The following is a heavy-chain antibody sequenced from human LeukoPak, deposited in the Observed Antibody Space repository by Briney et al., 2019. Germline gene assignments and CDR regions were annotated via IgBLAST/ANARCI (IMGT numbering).Heavy chain of an antibody. CDR1: GFTFSSYW. Sequence: GGSLRLSCAASGFTFSSYWMSWVRQAPGKGLEWAANIKQDGSEKYYVDSVKGRFTISRDNAKNSLYLQMNSLRAEDTAVYYCATLPSSRGVIKRFDYWGQGTLVTVSS. V-gene: IGHV3-7*03. D-gene: IGHD3-10*01. CDR2: IKQDGSEK. J-gene: IGHJ4*02. CDR3: ATLPSSRGVIKRFDY.